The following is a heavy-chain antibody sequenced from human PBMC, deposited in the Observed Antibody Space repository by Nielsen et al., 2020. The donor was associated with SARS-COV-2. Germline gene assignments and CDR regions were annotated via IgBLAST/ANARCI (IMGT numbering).Heavy chain of an antibody. CDR2: ISGSGGTT. CDR1: GLTFSSYA. D-gene: IGHD4/OR15-4a*01. Sequence: GGSLRLSCAASGLTFSSYAMSWVRQVPGKGLEWVSAISGSGGTTSYADSVKGRFTISRDNSKNTLYLQMNSLRAEDTAVYYCAKDRAGATYARFDLWGQGILVTVSS. V-gene: IGHV3-23*01. CDR3: AKDRAGATYARFDL. J-gene: IGHJ4*02.